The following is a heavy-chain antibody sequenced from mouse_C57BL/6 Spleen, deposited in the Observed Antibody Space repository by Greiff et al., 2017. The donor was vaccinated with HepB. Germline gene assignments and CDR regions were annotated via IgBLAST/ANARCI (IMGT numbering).Heavy chain of an antibody. J-gene: IGHJ4*01. V-gene: IGHV1-76*01. Sequence: VKLVESGAELVRPGASVKLSCKASGYTFTDYYINWVKQRPGQGLEWIARIYPGSGNTYYNEKFKGKATLTAEKSSSTAYMQLSSLTSEDSAVYFCARRRDNYAMDYWGQGTSVTVSS. CDR1: GYTFTDYY. CDR3: ARRRDNYAMDY. CDR2: IYPGSGNT.